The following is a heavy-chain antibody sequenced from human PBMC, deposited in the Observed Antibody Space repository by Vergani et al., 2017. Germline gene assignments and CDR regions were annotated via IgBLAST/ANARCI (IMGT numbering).Heavy chain of an antibody. Sequence: QVQLVQSGAEVKKPGASVKVSCKASGSTFTGYYMHWVRQAPGQGLEWMGWINPNSGGTNYAQKFQGRVTMTRDTSISTAYMELSRLRSDDTAVYYCARDIVVVPAAVQHDAFDIWGQGTMVTVSS. J-gene: IGHJ3*02. D-gene: IGHD2-2*01. CDR1: GSTFTGYY. CDR2: INPNSGGT. V-gene: IGHV1-2*02. CDR3: ARDIVVVPAAVQHDAFDI.